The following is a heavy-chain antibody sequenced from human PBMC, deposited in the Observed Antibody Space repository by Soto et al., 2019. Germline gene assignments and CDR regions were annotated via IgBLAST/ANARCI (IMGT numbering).Heavy chain of an antibody. CDR1: GFTFSSYA. J-gene: IGHJ4*02. Sequence: EVQLLESGGGLIQPGGSLRLSCAASGFTFSSYAMSWVRQAPGKGLGWVSAVSSSGGSTFYADSVKGRFTISRDSSRNTVYLQMNSLRAEDTAIYYCAKYQPQRQPRSYFDYWGQGTLVTVSS. CDR3: AKYQPQRQPRSYFDY. CDR2: VSSSGGST. V-gene: IGHV3-23*01. D-gene: IGHD6-13*01.